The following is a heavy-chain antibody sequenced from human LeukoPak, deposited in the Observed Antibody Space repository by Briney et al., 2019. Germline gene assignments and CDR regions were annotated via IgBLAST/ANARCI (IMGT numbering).Heavy chain of an antibody. V-gene: IGHV4-39*01. Sequence: SETLSLTCTVSGGSISSSSYYWGWIRQPPGKGLEWLGSIYYRESTYYNPSLKSRVTISVVPSKNQFSLKLSSVTAADTAVYYCARHPSYDFWIGYYKDYFDYWGQGALVSVSS. CDR2: IYYREST. CDR1: GGSISSSSYY. J-gene: IGHJ4*02. CDR3: ARHPSYDFWIGYYKDYFDY. D-gene: IGHD3-3*01.